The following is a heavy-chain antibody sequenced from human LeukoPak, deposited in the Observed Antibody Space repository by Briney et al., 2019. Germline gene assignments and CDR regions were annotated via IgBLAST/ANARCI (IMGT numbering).Heavy chain of an antibody. CDR2: IKQEGSEK. CDR3: AKGVVRIAAHDAFDI. CDR1: ASTFISYW. D-gene: IGHD2-21*01. Sequence: PGGSRRLSCAASASTFISYWMSSVRRDPGKGLEGVANIKQEGSEKYYVDSVKSRFTISRDNSKNSLYLQMNSLRPEDTALYYCAKGVVRIAAHDAFDIWGQGIMVTVSS. J-gene: IGHJ3*02. V-gene: IGHV3-7*03.